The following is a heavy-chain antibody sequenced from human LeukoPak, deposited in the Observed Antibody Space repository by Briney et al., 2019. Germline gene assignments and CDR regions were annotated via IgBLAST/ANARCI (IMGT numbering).Heavy chain of an antibody. V-gene: IGHV4-59*01. CDR3: ARARTLITMIVVADYDAFDI. D-gene: IGHD3-22*01. CDR1: GGSISSYY. CDR2: IYYSGST. J-gene: IGHJ3*02. Sequence: SETLSLTCTVSGGSISSYYWSWIRQPPGKGLEWIGYIYYSGSTNYNPSLKSRVTISVDTSKNQFSLKLSSVTAAGTAVYYCARARTLITMIVVADYDAFDISGQGTMVTVSS.